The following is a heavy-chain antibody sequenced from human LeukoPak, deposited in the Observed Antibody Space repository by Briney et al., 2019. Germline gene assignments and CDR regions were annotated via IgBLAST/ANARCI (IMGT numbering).Heavy chain of an antibody. J-gene: IGHJ4*02. CDR2: ISGSGGYT. V-gene: IGHV3-23*01. CDR1: GFTFSSYA. CDR3: ARVPSGWFVEDDY. Sequence: PGGSLRLSCAASGFTFSSYAMSWVRQAPGKGLEWVSAISGSGGYTYYADSVKGRFTISRDNSKNTLYLQMNSLRAEDTAVYYCARVPSGWFVEDDYWGQGTLVTVSS. D-gene: IGHD6-19*01.